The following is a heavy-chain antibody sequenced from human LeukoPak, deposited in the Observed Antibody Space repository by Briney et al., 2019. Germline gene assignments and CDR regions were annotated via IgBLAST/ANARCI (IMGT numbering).Heavy chain of an antibody. D-gene: IGHD2-8*01. CDR1: GFTFSSYA. CDR2: ISYNGRNQ. Sequence: PGGSLRLSCSASGFTFSSYAMHWVRQAPGKGLGWVAVISYNGRNQNYADSVQGRFTISRDNSKNTLYLQMNSLRAEDTAVYYCAKDPDCTSGICYTFFDYWGQGTLVTVSS. CDR3: AKDPDCTSGICYTFFDY. J-gene: IGHJ4*02. V-gene: IGHV3-30*18.